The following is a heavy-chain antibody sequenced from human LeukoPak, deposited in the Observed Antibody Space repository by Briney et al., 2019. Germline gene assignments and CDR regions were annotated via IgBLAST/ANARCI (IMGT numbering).Heavy chain of an antibody. CDR1: GYTFTSYY. CDR2: MNPNSGNT. CDR3: ARGTSFYDFWSGNDY. J-gene: IGHJ4*02. D-gene: IGHD3-3*01. Sequence: ASVKVSCKASGYTFTSYYMHWVRQAPGQGLEWMGWMNPNSGNTGYAQKFQGRVTMTRNTSISTAYMELSSLRSEDTAVYYCARGTSFYDFWSGNDYWGQGTLVTVSS. V-gene: IGHV1-8*02.